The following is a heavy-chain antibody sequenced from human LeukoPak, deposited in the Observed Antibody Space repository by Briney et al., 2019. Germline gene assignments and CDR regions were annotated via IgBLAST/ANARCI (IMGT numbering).Heavy chain of an antibody. CDR1: GYTFTGYY. CDR2: INPNSGGT. Sequence: ASVKVSCKASGYTFTGYYMHWVRQAPGQGLEWMGWINPNSGGTNYAQKFQGRVTMTRDTSISTAYMELSRLRSDDTAVYYCAMLLEMAPINDYWGQGTLVTVSS. CDR3: AMLLEMAPINDY. D-gene: IGHD5-24*01. J-gene: IGHJ4*02. V-gene: IGHV1-2*02.